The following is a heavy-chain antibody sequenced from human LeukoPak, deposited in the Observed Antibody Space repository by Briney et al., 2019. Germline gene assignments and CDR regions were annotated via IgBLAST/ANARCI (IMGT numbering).Heavy chain of an antibody. D-gene: IGHD3-3*01. CDR3: ARIYDFWSGYYTGSAFDI. V-gene: IGHV4-4*07. Sequence: SETLSLTCTVSGGSTSSYYWSWIRQPAGKGLEWIGRIYTSGSTNYNPSLKSRVTMSVDTSKNQFSLKLSSVTAADTAVYYCARIYDFWSGYYTGSAFDIWGQGTMVTVSS. CDR1: GGSTSSYY. CDR2: IYTSGST. J-gene: IGHJ3*02.